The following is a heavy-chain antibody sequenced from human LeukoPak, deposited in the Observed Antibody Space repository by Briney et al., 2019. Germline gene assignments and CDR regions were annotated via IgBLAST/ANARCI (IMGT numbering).Heavy chain of an antibody. CDR2: IYSSGST. CDR3: ASSSGTYYYGSGSYAKFDY. V-gene: IGHV4-59*01. D-gene: IGHD3-10*01. CDR1: GGSISSYY. Sequence: PSETLSLTCTASGGSISSYYWSWIRQPPGKGLEWIGYIYSSGSTNYNPSLQSRVTISLDTSKNQFSLKLSSVTAADTAMYYCASSSGTYYYGSGSYAKFDYWGQGTLVTVSS. J-gene: IGHJ4*02.